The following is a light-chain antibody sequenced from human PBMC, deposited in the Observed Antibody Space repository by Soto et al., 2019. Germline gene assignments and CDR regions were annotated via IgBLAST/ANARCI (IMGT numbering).Light chain of an antibody. Sequence: QSVLTQPPSASGTPGQRVTISFSGSSANIGSNTLNWYQQLPGTAPTLLIYSHNQRPKGVPDRFSGSKSGTSASLAISVLQSEDEADYYCAAWDDSLNGRVFGTGTKLTVL. CDR3: AAWDDSLNGRV. CDR2: SHN. J-gene: IGLJ1*01. V-gene: IGLV1-44*01. CDR1: SANIGSNT.